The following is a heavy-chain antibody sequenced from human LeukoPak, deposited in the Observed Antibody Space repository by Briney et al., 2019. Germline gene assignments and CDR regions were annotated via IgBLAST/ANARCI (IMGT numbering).Heavy chain of an antibody. CDR2: ISAYNGNT. V-gene: IGHV1-18*01. J-gene: IGHJ6*03. CDR3: ARGGGVTQRIPLPYYYYMDV. CDR1: GYTFTSYG. Sequence: ASVKVSCKASGYTFTSYGISWVRQAPGQGLEWMGWISAYNGNTNYAQKLRGRVTMTTDTSTSTAYMELRSLRSDDTAVYYCARGGGVTQRIPLPYYYYMDVWGKGTTVTVSS. D-gene: IGHD2-8*02.